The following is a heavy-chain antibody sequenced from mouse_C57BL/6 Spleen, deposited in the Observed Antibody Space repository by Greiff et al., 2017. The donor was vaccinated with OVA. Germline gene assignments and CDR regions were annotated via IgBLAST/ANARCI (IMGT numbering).Heavy chain of an antibody. CDR2: ISYSGST. Sequence: EVKVVESGPGMVKPSQSLSLTCTVTGYSITSGYDWHWIRHFPGNKLEWMGYISYSGSTNYNPSLKSRISITHDTSKNHFFLKLNSVTTEDTATYYCARGNYEYYFDYWGQGTTLTVSS. CDR1: GYSITSGYD. V-gene: IGHV3-1*01. CDR3: ARGNYEYYFDY. J-gene: IGHJ2*01. D-gene: IGHD2-1*01.